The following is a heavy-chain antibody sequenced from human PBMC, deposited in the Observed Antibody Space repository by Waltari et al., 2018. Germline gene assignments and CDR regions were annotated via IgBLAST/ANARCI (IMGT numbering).Heavy chain of an antibody. CDR3: TTDRFD. V-gene: IGHV3-15*01. J-gene: IGHJ4*02. D-gene: IGHD3-16*01. CDR1: GFTFHTNW. Sequence: EVQLVESGGGLVMPGGSLSLSCAASGFTFHTNWRGWVRQAPGKGLEWVGRIKSRSAGGTTDYTSPVKGRFTISRDDSQNTLHLQMNSLKTEDTAVYYCTTDRFDWGQGILVTVSS. CDR2: IKSRSAGGTT.